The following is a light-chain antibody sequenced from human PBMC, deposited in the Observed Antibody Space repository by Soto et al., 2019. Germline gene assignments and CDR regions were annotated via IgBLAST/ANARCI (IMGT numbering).Light chain of an antibody. Sequence: DIQMTQSPSALSPSVGDRVTITCRASQSISTWLAWYQQKPGKAPNLLIYDASSLERGVPSRFSGSGSGTEFTLAISSLQPDDFATYYCQQYNSYPWTFGQGTKVDI. CDR2: DAS. CDR1: QSISTW. V-gene: IGKV1-5*01. CDR3: QQYNSYPWT. J-gene: IGKJ1*01.